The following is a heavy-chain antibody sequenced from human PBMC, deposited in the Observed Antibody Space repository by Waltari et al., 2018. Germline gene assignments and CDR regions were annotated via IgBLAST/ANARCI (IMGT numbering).Heavy chain of an antibody. CDR1: GGSISSGSYY. V-gene: IGHV4-4*02. CDR3: ARHSGTSGY. CDR2: IYHSGST. J-gene: IGHJ4*02. D-gene: IGHD1-1*01. Sequence: LTCTVSGGSISSGSYYWSWVRQPPGKGLEWIGEIYHSGSTNYNPSLKSRVTISVDKSKNQFSLKLSSVTAADTAVYYCARHSGTSGYWGQGTLVTVSS.